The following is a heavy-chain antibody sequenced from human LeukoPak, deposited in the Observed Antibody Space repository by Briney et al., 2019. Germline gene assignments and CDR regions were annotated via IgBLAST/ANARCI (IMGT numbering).Heavy chain of an antibody. D-gene: IGHD6-13*01. J-gene: IGHJ2*01. CDR3: ARDSGQQLYWYIDL. CDR2: INPNSGGT. Sequence: ASLKVSFTASGYTFTVYYMRWVRQAPGQGLEWMGWINPNSGGTNYAQKFQGRVTITRDTSISTAYMERSRLRSDDTAVYYCARDSGQQLYWYIDLWGRGSLVTVSS. CDR1: GYTFTVYY. V-gene: IGHV1-2*02.